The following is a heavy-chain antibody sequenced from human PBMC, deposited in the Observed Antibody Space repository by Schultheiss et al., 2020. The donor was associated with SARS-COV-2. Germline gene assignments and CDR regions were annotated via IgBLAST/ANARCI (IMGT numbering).Heavy chain of an antibody. Sequence: GGSLRLSCAASGFTFRNFAMSWVRQAPGKGLEWVATIKQDGSEKYYVDSVKGRFTISRDNAKNSLYLQMNSLRAEDTAVYYCAREGGSGYYYYYYGMDVWGQGTTVTVSS. CDR2: IKQDGSEK. J-gene: IGHJ6*02. CDR1: GFTFRNFA. D-gene: IGHD3-3*01. CDR3: AREGGSGYYYYYYGMDV. V-gene: IGHV3-7*01.